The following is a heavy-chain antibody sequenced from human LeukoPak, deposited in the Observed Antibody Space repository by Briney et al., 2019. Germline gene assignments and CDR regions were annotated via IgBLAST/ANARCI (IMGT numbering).Heavy chain of an antibody. Sequence: GGALRLSCAASGCTFSRHWMHWVRQAPGKGLVWVSRISRDGISTSYADSVKGRFTISRDNAKNTLFPQMNSLRGEDTAVYYCTSDTVDTDLGIDYWGQGTLVTVSS. CDR1: GCTFSRHW. J-gene: IGHJ4*02. CDR2: ISRDGIST. D-gene: IGHD5-18*01. CDR3: TSDTVDTDLGIDY. V-gene: IGHV3-74*01.